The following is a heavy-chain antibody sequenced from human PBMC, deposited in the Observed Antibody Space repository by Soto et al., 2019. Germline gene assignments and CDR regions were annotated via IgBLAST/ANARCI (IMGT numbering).Heavy chain of an antibody. CDR3: ARAVPSGIAVAGYFDY. J-gene: IGHJ4*02. D-gene: IGHD6-19*01. V-gene: IGHV3-53*04. Sequence: GGSLRLSCAASGFTVSSNYMSWVRQAPGKGLEWVSVIYSGGSTYYADSVKGRFTISRHNSKNTLYLQMNSLRAEDTAVYYCARAVPSGIAVAGYFDYWGQGTLVTVSS. CDR1: GFTVSSNY. CDR2: IYSGGST.